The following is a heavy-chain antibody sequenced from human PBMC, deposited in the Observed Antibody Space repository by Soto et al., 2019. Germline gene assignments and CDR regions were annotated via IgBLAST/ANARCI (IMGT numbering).Heavy chain of an antibody. D-gene: IGHD2-21*02. CDR3: ARQLTSVVTQAYFDD. CDR1: GGSINSRSYY. V-gene: IGHV4-39*01. Sequence: ASETLSLTCTVSGGSINSRSYYWGWIRQSPGKGLEWIGSIYYSGSTYYNPSLKSRVAMSVDTSKNKFSLKLRSVSAADTAVYYCARQLTSVVTQAYFDDWGQGSLVTVSS. CDR2: IYYSGST. J-gene: IGHJ4*02.